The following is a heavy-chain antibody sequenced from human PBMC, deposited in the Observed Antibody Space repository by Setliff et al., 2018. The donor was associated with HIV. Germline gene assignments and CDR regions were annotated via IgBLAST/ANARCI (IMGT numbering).Heavy chain of an antibody. CDR3: ASSPGTVFGVVILNPRFDS. Sequence: PGGSLRLSCAASKFTFSTYSVNWVRQAPGKGLEWVSSISPRTTYIYYADSVKGRLTISRDDAKNSLYLQMNSLRAEDTAVYYCASSPGTVFGVVILNPRFDSWGQGTLVTVSS. J-gene: IGHJ4*02. D-gene: IGHD3-3*01. V-gene: IGHV3-21*01. CDR2: ISPRTTYI. CDR1: KFTFSTYS.